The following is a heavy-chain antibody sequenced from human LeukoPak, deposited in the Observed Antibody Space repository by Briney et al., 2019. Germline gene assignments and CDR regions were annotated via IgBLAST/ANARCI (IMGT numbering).Heavy chain of an antibody. V-gene: IGHV3-30-3*01. CDR1: GFTFSSYA. J-gene: IGHJ4*02. CDR3: ARDQDSSNVDY. CDR2: ISYDGSNK. D-gene: IGHD4-11*01. Sequence: GRSLRLSCAASGFTFSSYAMHWVRQAPGQGLEWVAVISYDGSNKYYADSVKGRFTISRDNSKNTLYLQMNSLRAEDTAVYYCARDQDSSNVDYWGQGTLVTVSS.